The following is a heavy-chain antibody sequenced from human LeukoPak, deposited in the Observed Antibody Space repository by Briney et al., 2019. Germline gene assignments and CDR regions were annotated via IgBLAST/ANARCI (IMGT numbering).Heavy chain of an antibody. CDR3: ASGTSGRYYYDSSGFDY. Sequence: ASVKVSCKASGYTFTSYGISWVRQAPGQGLEWMGWINTNTGNPTYAQGFTGRFVFSLDTSVSTAYLQISSLKAEDTAVYYCASGTSGRYYYDSSGFDYWGQGTLVTVSS. CDR1: GYTFTSYG. CDR2: INTNTGNP. D-gene: IGHD3-22*01. V-gene: IGHV7-4-1*02. J-gene: IGHJ4*02.